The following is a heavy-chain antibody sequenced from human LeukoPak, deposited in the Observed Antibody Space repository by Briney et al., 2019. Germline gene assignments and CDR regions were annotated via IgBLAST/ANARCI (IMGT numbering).Heavy chain of an antibody. CDR1: GFTLADYA. CDR3: ATYIAAAED. D-gene: IGHD6-13*01. Sequence: GRSLRLSCAASGFTLADYAMHWVRQAPGKGLEWVSGISWNSGSIAYADSVKGRFAISRDNSKNTLNLQMNSLRAEDTAIYYCATYIAAAEDWGQGTLVTVSS. CDR2: ISWNSGSI. J-gene: IGHJ4*02. V-gene: IGHV3-9*01.